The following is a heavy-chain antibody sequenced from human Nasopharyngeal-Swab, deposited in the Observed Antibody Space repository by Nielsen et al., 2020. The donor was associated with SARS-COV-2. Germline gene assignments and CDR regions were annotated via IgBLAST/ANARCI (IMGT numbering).Heavy chain of an antibody. D-gene: IGHD2-2*01. Sequence: WIRQPPGKGPEWIGSIYYSGSTYYNPSLKSRVTISVDTSKNQFSLKLSSVTAADTAVYYCARGFRRYQLLPGWFDPWGQGTLVTVSS. CDR2: IYYSGST. CDR3: ARGFRRYQLLPGWFDP. J-gene: IGHJ5*02. V-gene: IGHV4-30-4*01.